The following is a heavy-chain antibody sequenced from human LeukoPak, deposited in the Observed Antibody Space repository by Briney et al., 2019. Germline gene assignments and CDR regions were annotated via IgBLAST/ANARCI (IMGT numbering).Heavy chain of an antibody. CDR2: IRDSGATT. V-gene: IGHV3-23*01. CDR1: GLIFSTYA. D-gene: IGHD2-15*01. Sequence: GGSLRLSCAPSGLIFSTYAMTWVRQAPGKGLEWVSGIRDSGATTYYADSVKGRFTISRDDSKNTLYLQMNSLRADDTAVYYCAKSRYAVGYCTAGSCYVGHYWGQGTLVTVSS. CDR3: AKSRYAVGYCTAGSCYVGHY. J-gene: IGHJ4*02.